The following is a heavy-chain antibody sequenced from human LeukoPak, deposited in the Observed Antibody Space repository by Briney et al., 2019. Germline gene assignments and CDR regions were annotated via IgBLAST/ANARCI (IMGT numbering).Heavy chain of an antibody. CDR2: ISGDGTGA. Sequence: GGSLRLSCAASGFTFSAYAMHWVRHAPGRGLEWVSLISGDGTGAYYADSVKGRFTISRDNSKNTVYLQMNSLRAEDTAVYYCARDSSGAFDIWGQGTMVTVSS. CDR3: ARDSSGAFDI. J-gene: IGHJ3*02. D-gene: IGHD2-15*01. V-gene: IGHV3-43*02. CDR1: GFTFSAYA.